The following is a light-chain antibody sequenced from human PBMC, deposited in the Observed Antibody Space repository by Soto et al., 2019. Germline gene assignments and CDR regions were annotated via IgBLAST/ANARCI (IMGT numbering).Light chain of an antibody. J-gene: IGLJ3*02. CDR2: GHN. V-gene: IGLV1-40*01. Sequence: QSALTQPSSVSGAPGQRVTISCTGSSTNIGAGYDVHWYQQLPGMAPKLLIYGHNNRPSGVPDRFSVSKSGTSVSLAITGLQPEDEADYYCQSYDPSLIVMFGGGTQLTVL. CDR3: QSYDPSLIVM. CDR1: STNIGAGYD.